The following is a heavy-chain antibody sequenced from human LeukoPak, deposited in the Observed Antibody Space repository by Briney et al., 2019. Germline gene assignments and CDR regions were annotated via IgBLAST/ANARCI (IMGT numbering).Heavy chain of an antibody. CDR1: GGSIRSYY. CDR3: VVRYDSSGYYFDY. D-gene: IGHD3-22*01. CDR2: IYYSGST. V-gene: IGHV4-59*08. J-gene: IGHJ4*02. Sequence: PSETLSLTCTVSGGSIRSYYWSWIGQPPGKGLEWIGYIYYSGSTNYNPSLKSRVTISVDTSKNQFSLKLSSVTAADTAVYYCVVRYDSSGYYFDYWGQGTLVTVSS.